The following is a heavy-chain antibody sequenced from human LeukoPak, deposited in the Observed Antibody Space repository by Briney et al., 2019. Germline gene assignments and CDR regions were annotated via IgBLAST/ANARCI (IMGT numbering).Heavy chain of an antibody. J-gene: IGHJ4*02. V-gene: IGHV4-59*01. D-gene: IGHD3-22*01. CDR2: IYYSGST. CDR1: GGSISSYY. CDR3: ARALYYYDSSGYDY. Sequence: SETLSLTCTVSGGSISSYYWSWIRQPPGKGLEWIGYIYYSGSTNYNPSLKSRVTISVDTSKNQFSLKLSSVTAADTAVYYCARALYYYDSSGYDYWGQGTLVTVSS.